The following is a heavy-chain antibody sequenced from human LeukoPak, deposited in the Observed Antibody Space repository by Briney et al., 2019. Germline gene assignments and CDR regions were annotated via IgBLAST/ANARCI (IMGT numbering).Heavy chain of an antibody. Sequence: ASVKVSCTASGYTFTSYGISWVRQAPGQGLEWMGWISAYDGNTNYAQKLQGRATMTTDTSTSTAYMELRSLRSDDTAVYYCARYYDFWSGWPTYYFDYWGQGTLVTVSS. J-gene: IGHJ4*02. V-gene: IGHV1-18*01. CDR2: ISAYDGNT. D-gene: IGHD3-3*01. CDR3: ARYYDFWSGWPTYYFDY. CDR1: GYTFTSYG.